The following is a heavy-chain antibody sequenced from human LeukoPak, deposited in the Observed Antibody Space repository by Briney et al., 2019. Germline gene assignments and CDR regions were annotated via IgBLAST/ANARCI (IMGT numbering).Heavy chain of an antibody. D-gene: IGHD1-7*01. V-gene: IGHV3-48*01. Sequence: GGSLRLSCAASGFTFSSYRMNWVRQAPGKGLEWVSYISSSSSTIYNADSVKGRFTISRDNAKNSLYLQMNRLRAEDTAVYYCARSSRELGGYAPWELMPPFDYWGQGTLVTVSS. CDR3: ARSSRELGGYAPWELMPPFDY. CDR1: GFTFSSYR. CDR2: ISSSSSTI. J-gene: IGHJ4*02.